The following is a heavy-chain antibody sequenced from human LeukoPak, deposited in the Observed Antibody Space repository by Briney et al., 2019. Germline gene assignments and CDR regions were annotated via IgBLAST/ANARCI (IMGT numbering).Heavy chain of an antibody. D-gene: IGHD3-9*01. CDR3: AREGETGLDAFDI. V-gene: IGHV3-48*03. CDR2: ISSSGSTI. CDR1: GFTFSSYE. Sequence: GGSLRPSCAASGFTFSSYEMNWVRQAPGKGLEWVSYISSSGSTIYYADSVKGRFTISRDNAKNSLYLQMNSLRAEDTAVYYCAREGETGLDAFDIWGQGTMVTVSS. J-gene: IGHJ3*02.